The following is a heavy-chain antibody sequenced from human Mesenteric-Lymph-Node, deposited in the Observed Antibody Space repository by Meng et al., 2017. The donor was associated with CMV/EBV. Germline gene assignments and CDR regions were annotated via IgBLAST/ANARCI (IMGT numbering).Heavy chain of an antibody. Sequence: SYVMPWVRQAPGQRLEWMGWINAGNGDTKHSQNFQGRVTITRDTSASTVYMELSSLRSEDTAVYYCARTVRLGYCSSTSCYLNYFDYWGQGTLVTVSS. CDR2: INAGNGDT. D-gene: IGHD2-2*01. CDR1: SYV. V-gene: IGHV1-3*01. CDR3: ARTVRLGYCSSTSCYLNYFDY. J-gene: IGHJ4*02.